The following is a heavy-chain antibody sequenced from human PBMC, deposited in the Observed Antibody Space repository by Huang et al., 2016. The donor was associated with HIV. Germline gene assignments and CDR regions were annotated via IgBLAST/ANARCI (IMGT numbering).Heavy chain of an antibody. CDR1: GGSFSGYY. J-gene: IGHJ3*02. CDR2: INHSGST. V-gene: IGHV4-34*01. CDR3: ARGPDYYDSSGSEAFDI. D-gene: IGHD3-22*01. Sequence: QVQLQQWGAGLLKPSETLSLTCAVYGGSFSGYYWSWIRQPPGKGLEWIGEINHSGSTNYNPSLKSRVTRSVDTSKTQFSLKLNSVTAADTAVYYCARGPDYYDSSGSEAFDIWGQGTMVTVSS.